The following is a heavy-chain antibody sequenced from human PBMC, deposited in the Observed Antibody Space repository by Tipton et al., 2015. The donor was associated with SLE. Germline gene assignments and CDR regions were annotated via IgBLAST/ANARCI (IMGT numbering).Heavy chain of an antibody. J-gene: IGHJ4*02. CDR3: ATRGSSSEKGFHY. D-gene: IGHD6-6*01. Sequence: TLSLTCAVYGASFSGYYWNWIRQPPGKGLEWIGEISHSGITNYNPSLKSRLTMSVDTSKKQFSLKLTSVTGADTAVYYCATRGSSSEKGFHYWGQGTLVTVSS. CDR1: GASFSGYY. V-gene: IGHV4-34*01. CDR2: ISHSGIT.